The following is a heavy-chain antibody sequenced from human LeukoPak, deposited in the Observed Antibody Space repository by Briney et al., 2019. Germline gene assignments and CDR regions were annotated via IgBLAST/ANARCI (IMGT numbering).Heavy chain of an antibody. CDR2: VYYSGST. Sequence: SETLSLTCTVSGGSISSSNYYWSWIRQHPGKGLEWIGYVYYSGSTYYSPSLKSRVTISVDTSKNQFSLKLSSVTAADTAVYYCARGIRTGYGYWGQGTLVTVSS. CDR3: ARGIRTGYGY. J-gene: IGHJ4*02. V-gene: IGHV4-31*03. D-gene: IGHD1-1*01. CDR1: GGSISSSNYY.